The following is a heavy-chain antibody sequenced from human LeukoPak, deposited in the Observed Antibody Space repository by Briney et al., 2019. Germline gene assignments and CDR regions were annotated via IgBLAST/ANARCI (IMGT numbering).Heavy chain of an antibody. CDR3: ARGTWIQLWGHFDY. CDR1: GFTFSSYA. Sequence: GGSLRLSCAASGFTFSSYAMSWVRQAPGKGLEWVSAISGSGGSTYYADSVKGRFTISRDNSKNTLYLQMNSLRAEDTAVYYCARGTWIQLWGHFDYWGQGTLVTVSS. D-gene: IGHD5-18*01. J-gene: IGHJ4*02. CDR2: ISGSGGST. V-gene: IGHV3-23*01.